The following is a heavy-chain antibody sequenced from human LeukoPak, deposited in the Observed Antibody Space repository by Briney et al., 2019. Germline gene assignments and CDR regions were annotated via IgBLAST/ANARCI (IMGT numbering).Heavy chain of an antibody. CDR3: AKDVNRAHFDY. CDR1: GFTFSSYA. V-gene: IGHV3-30-3*01. CDR2: ISYDGSNK. Sequence: GGSLRLSCAASGFTFSSYAMHWVRQAPGKGLEWVAVISYDGSNKYYADSVKGRFTISRDNSKNTLYLQMNSLRAEDTAVYYCAKDVNRAHFDYWGQGTLVTVSS. J-gene: IGHJ4*02. D-gene: IGHD1/OR15-1a*01.